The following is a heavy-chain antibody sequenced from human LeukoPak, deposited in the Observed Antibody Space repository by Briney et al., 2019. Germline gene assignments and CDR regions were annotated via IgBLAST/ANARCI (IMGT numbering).Heavy chain of an antibody. CDR3: AKDGVILAPGIYWYMDV. CDR2: IRYDGKKT. Sequence: GGSLRVFCVGSTFTFSDYGMHWVRQAPGKELEGVAFIRYDGKKTYYADSAKGRFTISRDNSKNTLYLEMDSLRAENTAVFYCAKDGVILAPGIYWYMDVWGRGTTVTVSS. D-gene: IGHD3-16*02. CDR1: TFTFSDYG. J-gene: IGHJ6*03. V-gene: IGHV3-30*02.